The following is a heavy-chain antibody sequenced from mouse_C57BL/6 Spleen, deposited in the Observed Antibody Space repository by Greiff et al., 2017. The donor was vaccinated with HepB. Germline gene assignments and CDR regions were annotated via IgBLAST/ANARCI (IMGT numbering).Heavy chain of an antibody. CDR3: ARFPPIYYYGSSYFDY. V-gene: IGHV1-53*01. Sequence: QVQLQQPGTELVKPGASVKLSCKASGYTFTSYWMHWVKQRPGQGLEWIGNINPGNGGTNYNEKFKNKATLTVDKSSSTAYLQLSSLTSEDSAVYYCARFPPIYYYGSSYFDYWGQGTTLTVSS. CDR2: INPGNGGT. D-gene: IGHD1-1*01. CDR1: GYTFTSYW. J-gene: IGHJ2*01.